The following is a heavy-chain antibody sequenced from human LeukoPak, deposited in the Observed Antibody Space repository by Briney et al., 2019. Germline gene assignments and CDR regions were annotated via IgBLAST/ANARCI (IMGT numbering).Heavy chain of an antibody. CDR2: INPSGGST. Sequence: ASVTVSCKASGYTFTSYYMHWVRQAPGQGLEWMGIINPSGGSTSYAQKFQGRVTMTRDTSTSTVYMELSSLRSEDTAVYYCARGSRLRDSSGYSSLDYWGQGTLVTVSS. V-gene: IGHV1-46*01. CDR3: ARGSRLRDSSGYSSLDY. CDR1: GYTFTSYY. D-gene: IGHD3-22*01. J-gene: IGHJ4*02.